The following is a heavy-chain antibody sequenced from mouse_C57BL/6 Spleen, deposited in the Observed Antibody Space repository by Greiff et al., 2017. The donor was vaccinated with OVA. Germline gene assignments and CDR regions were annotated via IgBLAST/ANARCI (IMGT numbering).Heavy chain of an antibody. Sequence: VQLQQSGPELVTPGASVTISCKASGYAFSSSWMNWLKQRPGKGIEWIGRIYPGDGDTNSNGKFKGKATLTADKSSSTAYMQLSSLTSEDSAVYFCASVNYYGSSYESAMDYWGQGTSVTVSS. CDR1: GYAFSSSW. CDR3: ASVNYYGSSYESAMDY. CDR2: IYPGDGDT. D-gene: IGHD1-1*01. V-gene: IGHV1-82*01. J-gene: IGHJ4*01.